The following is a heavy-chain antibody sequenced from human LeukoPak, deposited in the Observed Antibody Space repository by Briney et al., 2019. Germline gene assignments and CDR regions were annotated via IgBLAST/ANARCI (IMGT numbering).Heavy chain of an antibody. CDR2: IYYSGST. J-gene: IGHJ4*02. CDR1: GGSISTYY. D-gene: IGHD5-12*01. CDR3: ASRGGRGYDYQDDY. V-gene: IGHV4-59*12. Sequence: SETLSLTCTVSGGSISTYYWSWIRQPPGKGLEWIGYIYYSGSTNYNSSLKSRVTISVDTSQNQFSLKLSSVTAADTAVYYCASRGGRGYDYQDDYWGQGALVTVSS.